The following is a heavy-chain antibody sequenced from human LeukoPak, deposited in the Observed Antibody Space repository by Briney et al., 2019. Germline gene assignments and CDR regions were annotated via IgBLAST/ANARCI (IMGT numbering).Heavy chain of an antibody. CDR1: GGSFSDNY. J-gene: IGHJ6*02. D-gene: IGHD3-16*02. Sequence: SETLSLTCAVYGGSFSDNYWSWIRQPPGKGLEWIGEINHSGSTNYNPSLKSRVTISVDTSKNQFSLKLSSVTAADTAVYYCARDQVVMITFGGVIEQRYYGMDVWGQGTTVTVSS. CDR3: ARDQVVMITFGGVIEQRYYGMDV. V-gene: IGHV4-34*01. CDR2: INHSGST.